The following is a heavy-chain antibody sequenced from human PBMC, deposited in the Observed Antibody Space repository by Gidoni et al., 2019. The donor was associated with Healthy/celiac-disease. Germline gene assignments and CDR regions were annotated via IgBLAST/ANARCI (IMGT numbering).Heavy chain of an antibody. CDR1: GFTFSSYS. CDR2: ISSSSSTI. V-gene: IGHV3-48*02. J-gene: IGHJ6*02. D-gene: IGHD4-4*01. CDR3: ARDDYSNRNYYYYGMDV. Sequence: EVQLVESGGGFVQPGGSRRLSCAASGFTFSSYSMNWVRQAPGKGLEWVSYISSSSSTIYYADSVKGRFTISRDNAKNSLYLQMNSLRDEDTAVYYCARDDYSNRNYYYYGMDVWGQGTTVTVSS.